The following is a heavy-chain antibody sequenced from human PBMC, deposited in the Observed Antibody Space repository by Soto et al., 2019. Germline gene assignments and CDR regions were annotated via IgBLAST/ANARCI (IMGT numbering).Heavy chain of an antibody. CDR3: AKGQAPGGQQLEAFDI. J-gene: IGHJ3*02. D-gene: IGHD6-13*01. Sequence: GGSLRLSCAASGFTFDDYAMHWVRQAPGKGLEWVSGISWNSGSIGYADSVKGRFTISRDNAKNSLYLQMNSLRAEDAAVYYCAKGQAPGGQQLEAFDIWGQGTMVTVSS. V-gene: IGHV3-9*01. CDR1: GFTFDDYA. CDR2: ISWNSGSI.